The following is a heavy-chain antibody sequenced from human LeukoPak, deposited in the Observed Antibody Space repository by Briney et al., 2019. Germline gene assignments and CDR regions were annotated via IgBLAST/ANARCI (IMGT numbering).Heavy chain of an antibody. D-gene: IGHD3-10*01. V-gene: IGHV3-30*18. J-gene: IGHJ5*02. Sequence: QPGRPLRLSCAASGFTFSSYGMHWVRQAPGKGLEWVAVISYDGSNKYYADSVKGRFTISRDNSKNTLYPQMNSLRAEDTAVYYCAKDYLSSWSGSYYEYNWFDPWGQGTLVTVSS. CDR1: GFTFSSYG. CDR2: ISYDGSNK. CDR3: AKDYLSSWSGSYYEYNWFDP.